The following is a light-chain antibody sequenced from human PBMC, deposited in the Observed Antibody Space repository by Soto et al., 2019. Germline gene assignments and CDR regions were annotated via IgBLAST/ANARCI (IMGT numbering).Light chain of an antibody. J-gene: IGLJ1*01. V-gene: IGLV1-40*01. CDR3: SSFTSAYTFV. CDR1: SSNIGAGYD. Sequence: SVLTQPPSVSGAPGQRVTISCTGSSSNIGAGYDVHWYQQHPGKAPKLLLSEVSNRPSGVSDRFSGSKSGNTASLTISGLQAEDEADYYCSSFTSAYTFVFGTGTKVTVL. CDR2: EVS.